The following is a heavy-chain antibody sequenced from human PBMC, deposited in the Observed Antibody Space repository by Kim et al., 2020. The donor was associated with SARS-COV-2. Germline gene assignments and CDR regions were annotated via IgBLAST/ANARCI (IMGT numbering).Heavy chain of an antibody. V-gene: IGHV1-58*01. D-gene: IGHD1-26*01. CDR1: GFTFSTSA. Sequence: SVKVSCKASGFTFSTSAVQWVRQARGQGLEWIGWIVVGDGETRYAQKFQERLTLTRDMSTSTAYMELSSLRSDDTAGYYCGGERAWNVGGRYYLTWGQG. CDR3: GGERAWNVGGRYYLT. CDR2: IVVGDGET. J-gene: IGHJ5*02.